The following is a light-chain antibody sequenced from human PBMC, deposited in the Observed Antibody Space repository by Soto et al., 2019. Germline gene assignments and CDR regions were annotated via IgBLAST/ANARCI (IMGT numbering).Light chain of an antibody. J-gene: IGKJ4*01. CDR2: KAS. CDR3: QKYNSYPLA. Sequence: DSQMTQSPSTLSASVGDRVTITCRASQSVNTWLAWYQQKPGKAPNLLIFKASRLESGVPSRFSGSGYGTEFTLTISSLQPDDFAIYYCQKYNSYPLAFGGGTKVDIK. V-gene: IGKV1-5*03. CDR1: QSVNTW.